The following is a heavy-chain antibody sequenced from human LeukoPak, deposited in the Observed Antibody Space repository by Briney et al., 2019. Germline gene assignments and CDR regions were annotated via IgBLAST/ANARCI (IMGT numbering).Heavy chain of an antibody. CDR3: ARDYSSSWAEEDYYGMDV. V-gene: IGHV6-1*01. J-gene: IGHJ6*02. CDR1: GDSFSSNSAA. D-gene: IGHD6-13*01. Sequence: SQTLSLTCAISGDSFSSNSAAWNWIRQSPSRGLEWLGRTYYRSKWYNDYAVSVKSRITINPDTSKNQFSLQLNSVTPEDTAVYYCARDYSSSWAEEDYYGMDVWGQGTTVTVSS. CDR2: TYYRSKWYN.